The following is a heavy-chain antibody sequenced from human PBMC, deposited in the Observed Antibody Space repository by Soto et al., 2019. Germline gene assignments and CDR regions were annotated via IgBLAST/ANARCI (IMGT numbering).Heavy chain of an antibody. CDR2: IYYSGST. Sequence: PSETLSLTCTVSGGSISSSSYYWGWIRQPPGKGLEWIGSIYYSGSTYYNPSLKSRVTISVDTSKNQFSLKLSSVTAADTAVYYCARQGRYRRLQGAWFDPWGQGTLVTVSS. CDR1: GGSISSSSYY. V-gene: IGHV4-39*01. D-gene: IGHD1-1*01. J-gene: IGHJ5*02. CDR3: ARQGRYRRLQGAWFDP.